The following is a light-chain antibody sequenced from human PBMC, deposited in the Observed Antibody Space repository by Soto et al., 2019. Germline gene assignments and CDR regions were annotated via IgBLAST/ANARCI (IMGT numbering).Light chain of an antibody. CDR1: QSVSSY. CDR2: DAS. CDR3: QQRSNWPPR. V-gene: IGKV3-11*01. J-gene: IGKJ4*01. Sequence: EIVLTQSPATLSLSPGERATLSCRASQSVSSYLAWYQQKPGQAPRLLIYDASNRATAIPARFSGSGSGTDFTLTISSLEPEDFAVYYCQQRSNWPPRFGGGTKVEIK.